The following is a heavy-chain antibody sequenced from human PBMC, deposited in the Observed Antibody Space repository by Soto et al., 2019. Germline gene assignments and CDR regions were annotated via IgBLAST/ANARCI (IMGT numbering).Heavy chain of an antibody. CDR1: GFSFSSYA. J-gene: IGHJ5*02. CDR3: AKAGGYDILTGYRNRFDP. Sequence: EVQLLESGGGLVQPGGSLRLSCAASGFSFSSYAMSWVRQAPGKGLEWVSGISGGGGSTYYAVSVKGRFTISRDNSKNTLSLQMNSRRVEDTAIYYCAKAGGYDILTGYRNRFDPWGQGTLVTVSS. D-gene: IGHD3-9*01. V-gene: IGHV3-23*01. CDR2: ISGGGGST.